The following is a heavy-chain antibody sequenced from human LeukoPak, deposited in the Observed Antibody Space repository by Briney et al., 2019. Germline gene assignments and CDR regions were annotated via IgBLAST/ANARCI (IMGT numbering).Heavy chain of an antibody. J-gene: IGHJ3*01. CDR2: IYYNGDT. CDR1: SGSISSTTYY. D-gene: IGHD4-11*01. V-gene: IGHV4-39*07. CDR3: ARGPNTAGNYRAFDL. Sequence: SETLSLTCTVSSGSISSTTYYWAWIRQPPGKGLEWIGSIYYNGDTYYNPSLKSRVIISADTSKNQFSLKLTSVTAADTAAYYCARGPNTAGNYRAFDLWGQGTKVTVFS.